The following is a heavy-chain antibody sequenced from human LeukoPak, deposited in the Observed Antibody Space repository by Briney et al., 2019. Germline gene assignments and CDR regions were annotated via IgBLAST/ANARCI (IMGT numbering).Heavy chain of an antibody. D-gene: IGHD2-2*02. CDR3: ARSLPHSYQYCSSTSCYNPHFDY. J-gene: IGHJ4*02. CDR2: INTNSGAT. Sequence: GASVKVSCKASGFSFTTYGITWVRQAPGQGLEWMGWINTNSGATDYEAKLQGRVTITADESTSTAYMELSSLRSEDTAVYYCARSLPHSYQYCSSTSCYNPHFDYWGQGTLVTVSS. CDR1: GFSFTTYG. V-gene: IGHV1-18*01.